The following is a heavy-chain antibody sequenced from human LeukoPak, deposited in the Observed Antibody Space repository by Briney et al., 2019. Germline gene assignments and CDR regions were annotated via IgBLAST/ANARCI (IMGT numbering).Heavy chain of an antibody. V-gene: IGHV4-4*07. CDR1: GGSISSYY. D-gene: IGHD2-2*01. CDR2: IYTSGST. CDR3: ARDSSSTSWTFAFDI. Sequence: SETLSLTCTVSGGSISSYYWSWIRQPAGKGLEWIGRIYTSGSTNYNPSLKSRVTMSVDTSKNQFSLKLSSVTAADTAVCYCARDSSSTSWTFAFDIWGQGTMVTVSS. J-gene: IGHJ3*02.